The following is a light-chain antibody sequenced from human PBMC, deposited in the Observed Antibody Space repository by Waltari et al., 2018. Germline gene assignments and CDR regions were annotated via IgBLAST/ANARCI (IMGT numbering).Light chain of an antibody. CDR1: QSVLYSSNNKNY. Sequence: DIVMTQSPDSLAVSLGERATMNFKSSQSVLYSSNNKNYLAGYQQKPGQPPKLLIYWASTRESGVPYRFSGSGSGTDFTLTISSLQAEDVAVYYCQQYYSTPLTFGQGTKVEIK. CDR2: WAS. CDR3: QQYYSTPLT. J-gene: IGKJ1*01. V-gene: IGKV4-1*01.